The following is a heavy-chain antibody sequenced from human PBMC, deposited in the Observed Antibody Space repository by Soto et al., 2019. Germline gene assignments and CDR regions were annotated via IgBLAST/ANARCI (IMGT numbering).Heavy chain of an antibody. CDR1: VYSFTRYY. D-gene: IGHD1-26*01. V-gene: IGHV1-18*01. CDR2: ISAYNGNT. J-gene: IGHJ4*02. CDR3: ARGGQWDFLSDY. Sequence: QVKLVQSGAEVKKPGASVKVSCKASVYSFTRYYINWVRQAPGQGLEWMGWISAYNGNTHYEEKLQGRVTLTTDTSTSTAYMELRSLRSDDTAVYFCARGGQWDFLSDYWGQGTLVTVSS.